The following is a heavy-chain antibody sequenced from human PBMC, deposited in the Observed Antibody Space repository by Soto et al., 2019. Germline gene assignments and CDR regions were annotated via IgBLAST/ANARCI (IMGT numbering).Heavy chain of an antibody. CDR3: ARGSGYYYWDDD. CDR1: GYTFTSYA. CDR2: INAGNGNT. D-gene: IGHD3-22*01. J-gene: IGHJ4*02. Sequence: ASVKVSCKASGYTFTSYAMHWVRQAPGQRLEWMGWINAGNGNTKYSQKFQGRVTITRDTSASTAYMELSSLRSEDTAVYDCARGSGYYYWDDDWGKGTLVTVSS. V-gene: IGHV1-3*01.